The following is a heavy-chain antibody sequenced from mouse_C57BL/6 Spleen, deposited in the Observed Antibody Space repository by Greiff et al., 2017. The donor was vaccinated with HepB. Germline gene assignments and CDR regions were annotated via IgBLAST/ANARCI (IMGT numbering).Heavy chain of an antibody. D-gene: IGHD2-1*01. CDR1: GYTFTSYW. CDR2: INPSSGYT. CDR3: AREDGNYEYAMDY. Sequence: QVQLQQSGAELAKSGASVKLSCKASGYTFTSYWMHWVKQRPGQGLEWIGYINPSSGYTKYNQKFKDKATLTADKSSSTAYMQLSSLSYEDSAVYYCAREDGNYEYAMDYWGQGTSVTVSS. V-gene: IGHV1-7*01. J-gene: IGHJ4*01.